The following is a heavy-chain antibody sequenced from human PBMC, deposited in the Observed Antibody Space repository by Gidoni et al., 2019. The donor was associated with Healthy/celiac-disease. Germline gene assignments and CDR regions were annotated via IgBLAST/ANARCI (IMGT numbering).Heavy chain of an antibody. CDR3: ARWHSVAGSNAFDI. Sequence: QVQLQESGPGLVKPSETLSLTCAVSGYSISSGYYWGWIRQPPGKGLEWIGSIYHSGSTDYNPSLKSRVTISVDTSKNQFSLKLSSVTAADTAVYYCARWHSVAGSNAFDIWGQGTMVTVSS. J-gene: IGHJ3*02. CDR2: IYHSGST. D-gene: IGHD6-19*01. CDR1: GYSISSGYY. V-gene: IGHV4-38-2*01.